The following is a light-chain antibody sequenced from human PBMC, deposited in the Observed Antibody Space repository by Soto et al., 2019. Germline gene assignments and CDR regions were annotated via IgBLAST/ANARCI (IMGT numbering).Light chain of an antibody. CDR3: QQSYSTPIT. V-gene: IGKV3-11*01. CDR2: DAS. CDR1: QSIGLA. Sequence: EIVSTPSPSTLSSSPGQRARLSCRASQSIGLAIAWYQHKPGQAPRLLIFDASQRATGIPARFRGSGSGTDFTLSISSLEPEDFATYYCQQSYSTPITFGQGTRLEI. J-gene: IGKJ5*01.